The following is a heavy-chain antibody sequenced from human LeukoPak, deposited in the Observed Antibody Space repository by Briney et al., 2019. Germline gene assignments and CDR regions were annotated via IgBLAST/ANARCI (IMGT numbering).Heavy chain of an antibody. CDR1: GYTFTSYD. V-gene: IGHV1-8*03. J-gene: IGHJ4*02. CDR2: MNTNSGNT. Sequence: ASVKVSCTSSGYTFTSYDINWVRHAHAQGLELKGWMNTNSGNTGYAQKFQCRVTITRNTSISTAYMELSSLRSEHTAVYYCARGPLDFWSGYYTTPIDYWGQGTLVTVSS. CDR3: ARGPLDFWSGYYTTPIDY. D-gene: IGHD3-3*01.